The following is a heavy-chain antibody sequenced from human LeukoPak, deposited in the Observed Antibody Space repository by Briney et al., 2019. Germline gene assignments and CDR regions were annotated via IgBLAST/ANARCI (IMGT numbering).Heavy chain of an antibody. J-gene: IGHJ6*03. CDR2: IMPLFGTA. V-gene: IGHV1-69*05. Sequence: GSSVKVSCKASGGTFNSYAISWVRQAPGQGLEWMGGIMPLFGTANYAQEFQGRVTFTTDESASTAYMEVSSLRSEDTAVYYCASVSLGDGYGVGDYYQYMDVWGKGTTVTVSS. CDR1: GGTFNSYA. D-gene: IGHD5-24*01. CDR3: ASVSLGDGYGVGDYYQYMDV.